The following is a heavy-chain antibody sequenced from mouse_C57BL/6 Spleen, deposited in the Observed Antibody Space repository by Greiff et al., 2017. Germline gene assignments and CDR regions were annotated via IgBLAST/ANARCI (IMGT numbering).Heavy chain of an antibody. D-gene: IGHD2-12*01. CDR1: GYTFTSYW. J-gene: IGHJ4*01. Sequence: QVHVKQSGTELVKPGASVKLSCKASGYTFTSYWMHWVKQRPGQGLEWIGNINPSNGGTNYNEKFKSKATLTVDKSSSPAYMQLSSLTSEDYAVYYCARGRTYYYSDAMDYWGQGTSVTVSS. V-gene: IGHV1-53*01. CDR3: ARGRTYYYSDAMDY. CDR2: INPSNGGT.